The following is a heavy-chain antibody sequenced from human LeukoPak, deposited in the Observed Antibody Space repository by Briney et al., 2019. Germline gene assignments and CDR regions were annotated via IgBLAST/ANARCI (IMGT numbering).Heavy chain of an antibody. CDR3: ARDSDVVVVAATRARLYGMDV. CDR1: GFTFSSYG. V-gene: IGHV3-33*01. Sequence: GGSLRLSCAASGFTFSSYGMHWVRQAPGEGLEWVAVIWYDGSNKYYADSVKGRFTISRDNSKNTLYLQMNSLRAEDTAVYYCARDSDVVVVAATRARLYGMDVWGQGTTVTVSS. CDR2: IWYDGSNK. J-gene: IGHJ6*02. D-gene: IGHD2-15*01.